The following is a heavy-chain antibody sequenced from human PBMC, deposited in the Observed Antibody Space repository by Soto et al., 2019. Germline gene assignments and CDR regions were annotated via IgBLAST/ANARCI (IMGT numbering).Heavy chain of an antibody. J-gene: IGHJ4*02. CDR2: ISYDGSNK. V-gene: IGHV3-30*18. Sequence: QVQLVESGGGVVQPGRSLRLSCAASGFTFSSYGMHRVRQAPGKGLEWVAVISYDGSNKYYADSVKGRFTISRDNSKNTLYLQMNSLRAEDTAVYYCAKGAGGFEPYYFDYWGQGTLVTVSS. CDR1: GFTFSSYG. D-gene: IGHD3-10*01. CDR3: AKGAGGFEPYYFDY.